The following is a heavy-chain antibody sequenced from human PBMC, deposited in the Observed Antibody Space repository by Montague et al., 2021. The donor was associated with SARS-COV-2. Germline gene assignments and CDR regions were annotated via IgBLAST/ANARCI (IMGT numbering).Heavy chain of an antibody. J-gene: IGHJ6*01. CDR2: ISSDGSEQ. Sequence: SPRLSCAASGFNFRSYNMHWVRQAPGKGLDWVAVISSDGSEQYYADSLRGRFTISRDNPGNTVFLQVHSLRPDDTAVYYCARGFFAGITSALDVWGQGTAVTVSS. CDR1: GFNFRSYN. V-gene: IGHV3-30*04. D-gene: IGHD6-13*01. CDR3: ARGFFAGITSALDV.